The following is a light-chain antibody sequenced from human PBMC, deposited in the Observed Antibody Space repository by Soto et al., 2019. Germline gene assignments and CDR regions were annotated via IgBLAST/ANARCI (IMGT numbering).Light chain of an antibody. CDR3: QERNRWPRGT. Sequence: EVVLTQSPATLSLSPGESATLSCRASQSVSVNFAWYQQKPGQAPRPLIYSASDRVPGIPARFSGRGSGTYFTLTISSLEPEDFAVYYCQERNRWPRGTFGGGTKVEIK. J-gene: IGKJ4*01. CDR2: SAS. V-gene: IGKV3-11*01. CDR1: QSVSVN.